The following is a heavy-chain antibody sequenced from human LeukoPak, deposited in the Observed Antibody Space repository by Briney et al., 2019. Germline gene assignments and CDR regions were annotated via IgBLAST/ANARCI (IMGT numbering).Heavy chain of an antibody. Sequence: GGSLRLSCAASGFTFSSYSMNWVRQAPGKGLEWVSYISSSSTIYYADSVKGRFTISRDNAKNSLYLQMNSLRAEDTAVYYCARGDYGSGSWFPDFDYWGQGTLVTVSS. J-gene: IGHJ4*02. CDR3: ARGDYGSGSWFPDFDY. CDR1: GFTFSSYS. D-gene: IGHD3-10*01. CDR2: ISSSSTI. V-gene: IGHV3-48*01.